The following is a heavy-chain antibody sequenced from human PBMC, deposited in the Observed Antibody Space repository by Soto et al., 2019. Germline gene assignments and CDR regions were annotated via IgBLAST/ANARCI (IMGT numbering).Heavy chain of an antibody. D-gene: IGHD3-10*01. CDR1: GFTFSGYT. CDR3: ARDILSGGAYPDS. V-gene: IGHV3-21*01. CDR2: ISSGSSYI. Sequence: PGGSLRLSCAASGFTFSGYTMNWVRQAPGKGLEWISSISSGSSYIYYAGSVKGRFTISRDNARNSLFLEMKSLRADDTAVYYCARDILSGGAYPDSWGQGTKVTV. J-gene: IGHJ5*01.